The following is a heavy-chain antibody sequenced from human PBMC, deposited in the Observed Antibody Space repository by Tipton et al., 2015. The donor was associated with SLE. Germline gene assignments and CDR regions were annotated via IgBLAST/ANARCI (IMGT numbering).Heavy chain of an antibody. CDR2: IYTSGST. V-gene: IGHV4-4*07. CDR1: GDSISGQY. J-gene: IGHJ4*02. Sequence: TLSLTCTVSGDSISGQYWSWIRQPPGKGLEWIGHIYTSGSTNYNPSLKSRVTMSVDTSKNQFSLKLSSVTAADTAVYYCARGLNYWGQGTLVTVSS. CDR3: ARGLNY.